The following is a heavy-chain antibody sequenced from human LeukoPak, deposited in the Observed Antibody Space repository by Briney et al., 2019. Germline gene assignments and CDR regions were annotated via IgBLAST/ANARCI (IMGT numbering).Heavy chain of an antibody. V-gene: IGHV4-59*01. CDR3: ATNSIRGYSYAPLFDY. J-gene: IGHJ4*02. Sequence: SETLSLTCTVSGGSISSYYWSWIRQPPGKGLEWIGYIYYSGSTNYNPSLKSRVTISVDTSKNQFSLKLSSVTAADTAVYYCATNSIRGYSYAPLFDYWGQGTLVTVSS. CDR1: GGSISSYY. CDR2: IYYSGST. D-gene: IGHD5-18*01.